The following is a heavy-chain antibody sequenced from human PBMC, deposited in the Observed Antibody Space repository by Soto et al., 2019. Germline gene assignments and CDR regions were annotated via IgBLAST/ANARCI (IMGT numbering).Heavy chain of an antibody. Sequence: QVELVEWGGGVVQPGRSLRISCAASGFTFTTYGMHWVRQAPGKGLEWVAHIWYDGSNKYYADSVKGRFTISRDNSKGTVFLQMNSLRAEDTAVYYCARDGSMLLTEWGQGTLVTVSS. V-gene: IGHV3-33*01. CDR3: ARDGSMLLTE. D-gene: IGHD2-2*01. CDR1: GFTFTTYG. J-gene: IGHJ4*02. CDR2: IWYDGSNK.